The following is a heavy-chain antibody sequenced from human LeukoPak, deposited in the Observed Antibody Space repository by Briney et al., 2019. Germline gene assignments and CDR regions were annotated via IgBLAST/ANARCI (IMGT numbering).Heavy chain of an antibody. D-gene: IGHD1-14*01. V-gene: IGHV3-21*01. Sequence: GGSLRLSCAASGFTFSSYSMNWVRQAPGKGLEWVSSISSSSSYIYYADSVRGRFTISRDNAKNSLYLQMNSLRAEDTAVYYCARELDTEEFDYWGQGTLVTVSS. J-gene: IGHJ4*02. CDR3: ARELDTEEFDY. CDR1: GFTFSSYS. CDR2: ISSSSSYI.